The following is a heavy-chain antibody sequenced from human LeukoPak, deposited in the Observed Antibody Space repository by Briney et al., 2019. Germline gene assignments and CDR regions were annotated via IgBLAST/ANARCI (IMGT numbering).Heavy chain of an antibody. CDR3: ARGVVPAAKIFHYYYMDV. Sequence: ASVKVSCKASGYTFTSYGISWVRQAPGQGLEWMGWISAYNGNTNYAQKLQGRVTMTTDTSTSTAYMELKSLRSDDTAGYYCARGVVPAAKIFHYYYMDVWGKGTTVTVSS. CDR2: ISAYNGNT. V-gene: IGHV1-18*01. J-gene: IGHJ6*03. CDR1: GYTFTSYG. D-gene: IGHD2-2*01.